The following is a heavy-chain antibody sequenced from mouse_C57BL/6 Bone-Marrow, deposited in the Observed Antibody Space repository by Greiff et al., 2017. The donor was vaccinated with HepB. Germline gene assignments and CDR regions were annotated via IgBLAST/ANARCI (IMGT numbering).Heavy chain of an antibody. D-gene: IGHD1-1*01. CDR1: GFSLTSYG. CDR3: AKTEGGYYGVFYAMDY. J-gene: IGHJ4*01. V-gene: IGHV2-3*01. Sequence: VQLQQSGPGLVAPSQSLSITCTVSGFSLTSYGVSWVRQPPGKGLEWLGVIWGDGSTNYHSALISRLSISKDNSKSQVFLKLNSLQTDDTATYYWAKTEGGYYGVFYAMDYWGQGTSVTGSS. CDR2: IWGDGST.